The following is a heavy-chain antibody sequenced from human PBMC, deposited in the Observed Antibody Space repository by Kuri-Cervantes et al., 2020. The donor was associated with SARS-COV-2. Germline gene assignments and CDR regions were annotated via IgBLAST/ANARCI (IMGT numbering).Heavy chain of an antibody. CDR1: GGSISSGSYY. CDR2: IYTSGST. Sequence: SETLSLTCTVSGGSISSGSYYWSWIRQPAGKGLEWIGHIYTSGSTNYNPSLKSRVTISVDTSKNQFSLKLSSVTAADTAVYYCARGELGAYYYYMDVWGKGTTVTVSS. J-gene: IGHJ6*03. D-gene: IGHD3-16*01. CDR3: ARGELGAYYYYMDV. V-gene: IGHV4-61*09.